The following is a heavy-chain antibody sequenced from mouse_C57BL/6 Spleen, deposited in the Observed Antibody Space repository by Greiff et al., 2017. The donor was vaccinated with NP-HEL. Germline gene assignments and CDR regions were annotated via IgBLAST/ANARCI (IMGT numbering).Heavy chain of an antibody. V-gene: IGHV1-55*01. Sequence: VQLQQPGAELVKPGASVKMSCKASGYTFTSYWITWVKQRPGQGLEWIGDIYPGSGSTNYNEKFKSKATLTVDTSSSTAYMQLSSLTSEDSAVYDCARDYYGSSSYAMDYWGQGTSVTVSS. D-gene: IGHD1-1*01. CDR2: IYPGSGST. CDR3: ARDYYGSSSYAMDY. CDR1: GYTFTSYW. J-gene: IGHJ4*01.